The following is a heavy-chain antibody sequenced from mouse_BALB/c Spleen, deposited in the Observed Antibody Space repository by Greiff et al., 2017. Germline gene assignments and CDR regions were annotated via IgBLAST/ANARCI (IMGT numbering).Heavy chain of an antibody. V-gene: IGHV1S135*01. CDR2: IDPFNGGT. Sequence: EVQLQQSGPELMKPGASVKISCKASGYSFTSYYMHWVKQSHGKSLEWIGYIDPFNGGTSYNQKFKGKATLTVDKSSSTAYMHLSSLTSEDSAVYYCARETSYGDDERYFDVWGAGTTVTVSS. CDR3: ARETSYGDDERYFDV. CDR1: GYSFTSYY. J-gene: IGHJ1*01. D-gene: IGHD2-2*01.